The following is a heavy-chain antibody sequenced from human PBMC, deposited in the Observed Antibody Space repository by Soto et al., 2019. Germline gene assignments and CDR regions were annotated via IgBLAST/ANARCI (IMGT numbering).Heavy chain of an antibody. J-gene: IGHJ4*02. CDR1: GYTFTSYY. D-gene: IGHD1-1*01. V-gene: IGHV1-46*01. CDR3: GILNSVGSIFDS. Sequence: GASVKVSCKASGYTFTSYYMHWVRQAPGQGLEWMGIINPSSGSTSYAQKFQGRVTMTRDTSTSTVYMELSSLRSEDTAVYYCGILNSVGSIFDSWGKGKLVTVSS. CDR2: INPSSGST.